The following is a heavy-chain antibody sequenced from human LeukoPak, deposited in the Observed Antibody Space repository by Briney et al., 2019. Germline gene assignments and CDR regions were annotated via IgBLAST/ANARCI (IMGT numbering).Heavy chain of an antibody. CDR3: AKDSYGGSGSYYLYYFDM. V-gene: IGHV3-9*01. J-gene: IGHJ3*02. CDR2: ISWNSGSI. D-gene: IGHD3-10*01. Sequence: GRSLRLSCAASGFTFDDYAMHWVRQAPGKGLEWVPGISWNSGSIGYADSVKGRFTISRDKAKNSLYLQMSSLRVEDTALYYCAKDSYGGSGSYYLYYFDMWGQGTMVTVSS. CDR1: GFTFDDYA.